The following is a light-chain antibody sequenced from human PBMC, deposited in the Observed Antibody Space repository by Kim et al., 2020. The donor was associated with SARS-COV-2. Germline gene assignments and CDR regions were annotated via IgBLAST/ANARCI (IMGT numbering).Light chain of an antibody. V-gene: IGKV3-20*01. CDR1: QSVSSSY. CDR3: QQYGSSPPFT. Sequence: EIVLTQSPGLLSLSPGERATLSCRASQSVSSSYLAWYQQKPGQAPRLLIYGASSRATGIPGRFSGSGSGTDFTLTISRLEPEDFAVYYCQQYGSSPPFTFGQGTRLEIK. CDR2: GAS. J-gene: IGKJ5*01.